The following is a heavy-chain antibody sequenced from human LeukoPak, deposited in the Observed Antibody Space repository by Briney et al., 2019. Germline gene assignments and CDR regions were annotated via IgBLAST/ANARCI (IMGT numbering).Heavy chain of an antibody. J-gene: IGHJ4*02. CDR3: ARERSSSSDY. V-gene: IGHV4-38-2*02. Sequence: SETLSLTCAVSGYSISSGYYWGWIRQPPGKGLEWIGSIYHSGSTYYNPSLKSRVTISVDTSKNQFSLKLSSVTAADAAIYYCARERSSSSDYWGQGTPVTVSS. CDR2: IYHSGST. D-gene: IGHD6-6*01. CDR1: GYSISSGYY.